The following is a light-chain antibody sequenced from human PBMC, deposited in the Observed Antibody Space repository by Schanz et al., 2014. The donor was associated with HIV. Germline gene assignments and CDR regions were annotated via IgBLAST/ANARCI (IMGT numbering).Light chain of an antibody. CDR3: QQYPPYSHT. CDR1: EGIGTW. CDR2: EAS. J-gene: IGKJ2*01. Sequence: DLQMTQSPSRLSASVGDSVTLACRASEGIGTWLAWYQQKPGKAPELLIYEASTLKSGVPLRFSGSGSGTEFALTISSLQPDDFATYYCQQYPPYSHTFGQGTTLEI. V-gene: IGKV1-5*03.